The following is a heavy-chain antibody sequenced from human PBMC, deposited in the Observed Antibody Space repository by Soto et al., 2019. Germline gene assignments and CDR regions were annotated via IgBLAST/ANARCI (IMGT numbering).Heavy chain of an antibody. CDR2: ISSGGGST. V-gene: IGHV3-23*04. D-gene: IGHD3-3*01. CDR3: AKLKGGLGRFYGMDA. CDR1: GFSFRNYA. Sequence: DEQLVESGGGSLQPGGSLRLSCAASGFSFRNYAMTWVRQSPGKGLEWVSLISSGGGSTNYADSVKGRFTISRDNSQHMLYLQMTGLRGEDTALYYCAKLKGGLGRFYGMDAWGQGTMVIVSS. J-gene: IGHJ6*02.